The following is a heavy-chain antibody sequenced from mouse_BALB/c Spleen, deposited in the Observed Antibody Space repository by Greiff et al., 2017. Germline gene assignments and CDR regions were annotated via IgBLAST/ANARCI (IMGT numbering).Heavy chain of an antibody. CDR2: IDTSDSYT. Sequence: QVQLQQPGAELVMPGASVKMSCKASGYTFTDYWMHWVKQRPGQGLEWIGAIDTSDSYTSYNQKFKGKATLTVDESSSTAYMQLSSLTSEDSAVYYCARWGSGYGGAMDYGGQGTSVTVSS. CDR3: ARWGSGYGGAMDY. V-gene: IGHV1-69*01. J-gene: IGHJ4*01. CDR1: GYTFTDYW. D-gene: IGHD3-1*01.